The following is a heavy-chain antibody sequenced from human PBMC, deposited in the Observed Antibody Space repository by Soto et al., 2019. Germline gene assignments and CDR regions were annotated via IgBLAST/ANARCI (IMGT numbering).Heavy chain of an antibody. CDR1: GGSISSSSYY. Sequence: QVQLQESGPGLVKPSETLSLTCTVSGGSISSSSYYWGWIRQPPGKGLEWIGSIYYSGSTYYNPSLKSRVTISVDKSKNQFSLKLSSVTAADTAVYYCARLEGLATISYYFDYWGQGTLVTVSS. D-gene: IGHD3-9*01. CDR2: IYYSGST. J-gene: IGHJ4*02. V-gene: IGHV4-39*01. CDR3: ARLEGLATISYYFDY.